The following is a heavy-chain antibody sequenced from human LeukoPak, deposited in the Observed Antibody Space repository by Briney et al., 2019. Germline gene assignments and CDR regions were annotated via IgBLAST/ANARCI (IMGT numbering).Heavy chain of an antibody. CDR3: ARGVGATLPHQDY. CDR2: INPNSGGT. Sequence: GASVKVSCKASGYTFTGYYINWVRQAPGQGLEWMGWINPNSGGTNYAQKFQGRVTMTRDTSISTAYMELSRLRSDDTAVYYCARGVGATLPHQDYWGQGTLVTVSS. D-gene: IGHD1-26*01. V-gene: IGHV1-2*02. CDR1: GYTFTGYY. J-gene: IGHJ4*02.